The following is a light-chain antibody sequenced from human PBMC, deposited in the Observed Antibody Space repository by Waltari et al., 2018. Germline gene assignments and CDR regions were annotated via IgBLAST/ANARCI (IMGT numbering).Light chain of an antibody. CDR2: EGS. CDR3: CSYAGSGTFVV. Sequence: QSALTQPASVSGSPGQSITISCTGTSSAVGSNNLVSWYQQHPGQAPKVVIFEGSERPSGISNGFSGSKSCSTASLTISGLQPEDEADYYGCSYAGSGTFVVFGGGTKLTVL. CDR1: SSAVGSNNL. J-gene: IGLJ2*01. V-gene: IGLV2-23*03.